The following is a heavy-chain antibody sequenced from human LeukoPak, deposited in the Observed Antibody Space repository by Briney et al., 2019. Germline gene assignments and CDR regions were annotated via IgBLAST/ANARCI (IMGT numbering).Heavy chain of an antibody. CDR1: GGSFSGYY. Sequence: PSETLSLTCAVYGGSFSGYYWSWIRQPPGKGLEWIGEINHSGSTNYNPSLKSRVTISVDTSKNQFSLKLSSVTAADTAVYYCARGFRRLRLGELSLKAFDIWGQGTMVTVSS. D-gene: IGHD3-16*02. V-gene: IGHV4-34*01. CDR3: ARGFRRLRLGELSLKAFDI. J-gene: IGHJ3*02. CDR2: INHSGST.